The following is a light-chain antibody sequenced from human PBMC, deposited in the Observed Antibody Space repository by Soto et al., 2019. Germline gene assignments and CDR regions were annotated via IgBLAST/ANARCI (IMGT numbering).Light chain of an antibody. CDR1: SSDVGLYNL. Sequence: QSALTQPASVAGSPGQSITISCTGTSSDVGLYNLVSWYQQHPGKAPKFMIYEVNKRSSGISFRFSGSKSDNTASLTISGLQAEDEADYHFCSYAGSYPLIFGGGTKLTVL. CDR2: EVN. J-gene: IGLJ2*01. V-gene: IGLV2-23*02. CDR3: CSYAGSYPLI.